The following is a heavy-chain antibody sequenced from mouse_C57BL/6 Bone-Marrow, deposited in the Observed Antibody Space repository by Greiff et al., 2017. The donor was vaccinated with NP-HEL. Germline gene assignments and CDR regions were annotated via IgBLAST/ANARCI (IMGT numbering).Heavy chain of an antibody. CDR3: ARYDDYYGSRPYYFDY. J-gene: IGHJ2*01. Sequence: VQLQQPGAELVKPGASVKLSCKASGYTFTSYWMQWVKQRPGQGLEWIGEIDPSDSYTNYNQKFKGKATLTVDTSSSTAYMQLSSLTSEDSAVYYCARYDDYYGSRPYYFDYWGQGTTLTVSS. CDR1: GYTFTSYW. CDR2: IDPSDSYT. V-gene: IGHV1-50*01. D-gene: IGHD1-1*01.